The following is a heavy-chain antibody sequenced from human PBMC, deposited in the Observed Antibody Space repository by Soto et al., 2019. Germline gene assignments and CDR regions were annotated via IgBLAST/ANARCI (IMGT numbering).Heavy chain of an antibody. D-gene: IGHD1-26*01. J-gene: IGHJ5*02. CDR2: ISSGGIYI. V-gene: IGHV3-21*06. CDR1: FTFSMYS. Sequence: EVQVVESGGGLVNPGGSLRLSCSFTFSMYSMNWVRQAPGKGLEWVASISSGGIYIKYADSVKGRFTITRDNAKNSVSLQMSSLKVEDTALYYCTRDQGGSYDSWFDPWGQGTQVIVSS. CDR3: TRDQGGSYDSWFDP.